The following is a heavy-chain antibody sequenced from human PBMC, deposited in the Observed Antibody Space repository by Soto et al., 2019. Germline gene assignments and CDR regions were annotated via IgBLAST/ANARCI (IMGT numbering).Heavy chain of an antibody. D-gene: IGHD2-2*01. Sequence: QLQLQESGPGLVKPSETLSLTCTVSGGSISSSSYYWGWIRQPPGKGLEWIGSIYYSGSTYYNPSLKSRVTISVDTSKNQFSLKLSSVTAADTAVYYCAAETTTPRLSDIVVVPAAMDAFDIWGQGTMVTVSS. V-gene: IGHV4-39*01. CDR2: IYYSGST. J-gene: IGHJ3*02. CDR3: AAETTTPRLSDIVVVPAAMDAFDI. CDR1: GGSISSSSYY.